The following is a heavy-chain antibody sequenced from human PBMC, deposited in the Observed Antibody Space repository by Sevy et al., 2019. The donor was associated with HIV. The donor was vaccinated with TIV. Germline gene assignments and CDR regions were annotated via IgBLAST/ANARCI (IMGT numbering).Heavy chain of an antibody. J-gene: IGHJ6*03. CDR3: TTDRYCSGGSCYSYYYYYMDV. V-gene: IGHV3-15*01. CDR2: IKSKTDGGTT. Sequence: GGSLRLSCAASGFTFSNAWMSWVRQAPGKGLEWAGRIKSKTDGGTTDYAAPLKGRFTISRDDSNTTLYLQMNSLKTEETAVYYCTTDRYCSGGSCYSYYYYYMDVWGKGTTVTVSS. D-gene: IGHD2-15*01. CDR1: GFTFSNAW.